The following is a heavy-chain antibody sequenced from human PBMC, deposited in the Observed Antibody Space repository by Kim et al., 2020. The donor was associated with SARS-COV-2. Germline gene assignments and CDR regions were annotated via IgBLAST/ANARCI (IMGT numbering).Heavy chain of an antibody. V-gene: IGHV3-21*01. CDR1: GFTFSSYS. D-gene: IGHD3-3*01. Sequence: GGSLRLSCAASGFTFSSYSMNWVRQAPGKGLEWVSSISSSSSYIYYADSVKGRFTISRDNAKNSLYLQMNSLRAEDTAVYYCARGRSRTIFGVVRVVGWFDPWGQGTLVTVSS. J-gene: IGHJ5*02. CDR3: ARGRSRTIFGVVRVVGWFDP. CDR2: ISSSSSYI.